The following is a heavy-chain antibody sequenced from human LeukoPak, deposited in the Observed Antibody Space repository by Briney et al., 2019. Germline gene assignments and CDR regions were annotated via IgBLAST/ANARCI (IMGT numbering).Heavy chain of an antibody. V-gene: IGHV1-2*04. J-gene: IGHJ6*02. CDR2: INPNSGGT. D-gene: IGHD6-19*01. CDR1: GYTFTSYY. CDR3: AREAGKNYYYGMDV. Sequence: ASVKVSCKASGYTFTSYYMHWVRQAPGQGLEWMGWINPNSGGTNYAQKFQGWVTMTRDTSISTAYMELSRLRSDDTAVYYCAREAGKNYYYGMDVWGQGTTVTVSS.